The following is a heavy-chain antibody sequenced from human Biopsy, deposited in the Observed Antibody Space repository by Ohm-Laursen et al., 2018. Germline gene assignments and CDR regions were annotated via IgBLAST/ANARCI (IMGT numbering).Heavy chain of an antibody. Sequence: SDTLSLTCTVSGGSFTGHYWSRLRQPPGQGLEWIGHISYTGYTSYNASLKSRVTISVDTSRNHFSLRLSSLTAADTAVYYCARGSNDFGGLYFPRWGQGTLLTVSS. V-gene: IGHV4-59*11. J-gene: IGHJ4*02. CDR1: GGSFTGHY. CDR3: ARGSNDFGGLYFPR. CDR2: ISYTGYT. D-gene: IGHD4-23*01.